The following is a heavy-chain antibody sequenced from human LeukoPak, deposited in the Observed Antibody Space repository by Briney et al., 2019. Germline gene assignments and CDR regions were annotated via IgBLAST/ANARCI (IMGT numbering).Heavy chain of an antibody. CDR3: ARVGSGYYLYYFDY. J-gene: IGHJ4*02. V-gene: IGHV3-7*04. Sequence: PGGSLRLSCAASGFTFSSYWMSWVRQAPGKGLEWVANIKQDGSEKYYVDSVKGRFTISRDNAKNSLYLQMNSLRAEDTAVYYCARVGSGYYLYYFDYWGQGTLVTVSS. CDR2: IKQDGSEK. CDR1: GFTFSSYW. D-gene: IGHD3-22*01.